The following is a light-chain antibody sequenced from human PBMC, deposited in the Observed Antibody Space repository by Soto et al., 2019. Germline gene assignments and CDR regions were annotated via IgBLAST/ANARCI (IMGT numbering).Light chain of an antibody. CDR1: QSVGSY. CDR3: QQRSNWPVT. J-gene: IGKJ1*01. V-gene: IGKV3-11*01. Sequence: EIVLTQSPATLSLCPGERATLSCRASQSVGSYLAWYQQKPGQTPRLLIYDASNRATDIPAKFSGSGSGTDFTLTISSLEPEDFAVYYCQQRSNWPVTFGQGTRVEIK. CDR2: DAS.